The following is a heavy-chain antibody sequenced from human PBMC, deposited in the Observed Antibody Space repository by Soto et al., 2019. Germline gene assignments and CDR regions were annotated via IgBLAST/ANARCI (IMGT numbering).Heavy chain of an antibody. V-gene: IGHV4-34*01. Sequence: QVQLQQWGAGLLKPSETLSLTCAVYGGSFSGYYWSWIRQPPGKGLEWIGEINHSGSTNYNPSLNSRVTTSVDAYKTQFSVRLSSVTAADTAVYYCARGRRIAVAGTVGRMLDYWVQGTLVTVSS. CDR3: ARGRRIAVAGTVGRMLDY. CDR1: GGSFSGYY. J-gene: IGHJ4*02. CDR2: INHSGST. D-gene: IGHD6-19*01.